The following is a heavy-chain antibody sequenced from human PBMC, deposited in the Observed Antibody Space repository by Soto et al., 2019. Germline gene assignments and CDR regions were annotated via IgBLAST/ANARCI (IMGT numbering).Heavy chain of an antibody. V-gene: IGHV1-18*01. D-gene: IGHD3-22*01. CDR2: ISAYNGNT. Sequence: GASVKVSCKASGYNFTSYGMSWVRRAPGQGLEWMGWISAYNGNTNYAQKLQGRVTMTTDTSTSTAYMELRSLRSDDTAVYYCARETILDYDSSGTNWFDPWGQGTLVTVSS. J-gene: IGHJ5*02. CDR1: GYNFTSYG. CDR3: ARETILDYDSSGTNWFDP.